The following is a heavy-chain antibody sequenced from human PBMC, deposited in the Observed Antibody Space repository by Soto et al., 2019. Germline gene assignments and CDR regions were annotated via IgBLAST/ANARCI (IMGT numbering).Heavy chain of an antibody. CDR2: ISARGGRS. V-gene: IGHV3-23*01. Sequence: DVQLLESGGGLVQPGGSLRLSCAASGFSFSSYAMVWVRQAPGKGLEWVAVISARGGRSYFADSVKGRFTLSGDNSKNVLSLEMNSLRAEDTAIYFCAKGSIEYSASVDNWGQGTLVVVSS. J-gene: IGHJ4*02. CDR3: AKGSIEYSASVDN. D-gene: IGHD5-12*01. CDR1: GFSFSSYA.